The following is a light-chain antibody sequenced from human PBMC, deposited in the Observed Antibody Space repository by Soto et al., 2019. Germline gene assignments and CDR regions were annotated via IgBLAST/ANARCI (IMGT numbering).Light chain of an antibody. Sequence: DIVMTQSPDSLAVSPGERATLSCRASQTVSTSLAWYQQKPGRAPRLLIYGASTRASGAPARFSGSGSGTEFTLTISSLQSEDSAVYYCHQYNNWWTFGQGTKVDIK. J-gene: IGKJ1*01. CDR3: HQYNNWWT. CDR2: GAS. V-gene: IGKV3-15*01. CDR1: QTVSTS.